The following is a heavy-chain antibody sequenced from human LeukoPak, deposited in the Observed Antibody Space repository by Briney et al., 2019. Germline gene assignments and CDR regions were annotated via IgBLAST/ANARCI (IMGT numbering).Heavy chain of an antibody. CDR1: GYTFTSYY. J-gene: IGHJ5*02. CDR3: ARDRVFGVVIHPYNWFDP. Sequence: VASVKVSCKASGYTFTSYYMHWVRQAPGQGLEWMGIINPSGGSTSYAQKFQGRVTMTRDMSTSTVYMELSSLRSEDTAVYYCARDRVFGVVIHPYNWFDPWGQGTLVTVSS. CDR2: INPSGGST. D-gene: IGHD3-3*01. V-gene: IGHV1-46*01.